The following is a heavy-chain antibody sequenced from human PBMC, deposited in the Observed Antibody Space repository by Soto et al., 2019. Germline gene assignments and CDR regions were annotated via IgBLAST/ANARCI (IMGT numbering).Heavy chain of an antibody. Sequence: GGSLRLSCAASGFTFSDYYMSWIRQAPGKGLEWVSYISSSSSYTNYADSVKGRFTISRDNAKNSLYLQMNSLRAEDTAVYYCAGYSGYCSGGSCYDYYYYGMDVWGQGTTVTVSS. CDR2: ISSSSSYT. CDR1: GFTFSDYY. D-gene: IGHD2-15*01. J-gene: IGHJ6*02. CDR3: AGYSGYCSGGSCYDYYYYGMDV. V-gene: IGHV3-11*03.